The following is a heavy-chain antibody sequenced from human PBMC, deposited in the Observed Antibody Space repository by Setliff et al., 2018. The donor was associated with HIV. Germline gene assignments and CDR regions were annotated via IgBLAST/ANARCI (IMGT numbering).Heavy chain of an antibody. CDR2: IYHSGST. V-gene: IGHV4-38-2*01. J-gene: IGHJ4*02. Sequence: SETLSLTCAVSSYSISSGYYWGWILQPPGKGLEWIGNIYHSGSTYYNPSLKSRVTISVDTSKNQFSLKLSSVTAADTAVYYCARVQVSGTYPIDYWGQGTLVTVSS. CDR3: ARVQVSGTYPIDY. D-gene: IGHD3-10*01. CDR1: SYSISSGYY.